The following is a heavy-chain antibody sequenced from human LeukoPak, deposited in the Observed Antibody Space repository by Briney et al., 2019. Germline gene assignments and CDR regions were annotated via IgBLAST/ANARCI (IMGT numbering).Heavy chain of an antibody. V-gene: IGHV4-30-4*08. CDR2: IYYSGST. CDR1: GGSISSGDYY. J-gene: IGHJ3*02. CDR3: ARERKPCGGDCYSGPFDI. Sequence: SETLSLTCTVSGGSISSGDYYWSWIRQPPGKGLEWIGYIYYSGSTYYNPSLKSRVTISVDTSKNQFSLKLRSVTAADTAVYYCARERKPCGGDCYSGPFDIWGQGTLVTVSS. D-gene: IGHD2-21*01.